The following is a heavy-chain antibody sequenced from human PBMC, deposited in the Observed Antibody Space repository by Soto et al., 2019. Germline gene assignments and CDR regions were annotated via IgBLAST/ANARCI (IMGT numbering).Heavy chain of an antibody. CDR2: ITHGGST. V-gene: IGHV4-59*01. D-gene: IGHD3-22*01. CDR3: ARAGGLGVVAVDY. CDR1: GGSINSDY. Sequence: SETLSLTCIVSGGSINSDYWSWFRQPPGKRLEWIGYITHGGSTKYNPSLETRITLSIDTSRHQFSLHLSSVTAADTAVYYCARAGGLGVVAVDYWGQGTLVTVSS. J-gene: IGHJ4*02.